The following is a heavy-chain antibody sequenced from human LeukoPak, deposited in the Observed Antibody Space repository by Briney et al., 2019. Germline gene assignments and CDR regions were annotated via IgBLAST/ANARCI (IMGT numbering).Heavy chain of an antibody. CDR1: GGSISSGSYY. Sequence: TLSLNCTVSGGSISSGSYYWTWIRQPAGKGLEWIGRIYTSGSTNYNPSLKSRVTISVHTSNNQFSLRLSSVTAADTAVYYCARATGGGSSGYFQHWGQGILVTVSS. CDR2: IYTSGST. CDR3: ARATGGGSSGYFQH. J-gene: IGHJ1*01. D-gene: IGHD2-8*02. V-gene: IGHV4-61*02.